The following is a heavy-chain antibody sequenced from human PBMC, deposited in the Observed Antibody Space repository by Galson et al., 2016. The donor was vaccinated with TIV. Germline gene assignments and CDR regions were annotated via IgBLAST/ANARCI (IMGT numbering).Heavy chain of an antibody. CDR2: MNPNSGNT. V-gene: IGHV1-8*02. CDR1: GYTFTSYD. Sequence: QSGAEVQKPGASVKASCKASGYTFTSYDINWVRQATGQGLEWMGWMNPNSGNTGYAQKFRGRVTMTRNTSVRTADMELSSLRSEDMAVYYCARSGDYGDYWGQGTLVTVAS. D-gene: IGHD4-17*01. CDR3: ARSGDYGDY. J-gene: IGHJ4*02.